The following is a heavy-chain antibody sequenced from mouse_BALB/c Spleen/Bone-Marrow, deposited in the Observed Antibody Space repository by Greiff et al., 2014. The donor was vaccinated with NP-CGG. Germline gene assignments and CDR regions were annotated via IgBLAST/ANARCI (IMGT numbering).Heavy chain of an antibody. CDR2: IDPANGNA. CDR3: AICFYFDY. J-gene: IGHJ2*01. V-gene: IGHV14-3*02. Sequence: EVKLVVSGAELVKPGASVRLSCTASGFNIKDTYMHWVKQRPDQGLEWIGRIDPANGNAKHDPKFQGKAAITADTSSNTTYLQLSSLTSEDTAVYYCAICFYFDYWGQGTTLTVSS. CDR1: GFNIKDTY.